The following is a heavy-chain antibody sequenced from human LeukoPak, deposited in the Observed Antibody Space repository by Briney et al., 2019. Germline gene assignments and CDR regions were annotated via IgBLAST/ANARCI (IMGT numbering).Heavy chain of an antibody. D-gene: IGHD3-10*01. CDR3: ARAVWYGSGSYYNY. V-gene: IGHV4-34*01. J-gene: IGHJ4*02. CDR1: GGSFSGYY. CDR2: INHSGST. Sequence: SETLSLTCAVYGGSFSGYYWSWIRQPPGRGLEWIGEINHSGSTNYNPSLKSRVTISVDTSRNQFSLKLSSVTAADTAVYYCARAVWYGSGSYYNYWGQGTLVTVSS.